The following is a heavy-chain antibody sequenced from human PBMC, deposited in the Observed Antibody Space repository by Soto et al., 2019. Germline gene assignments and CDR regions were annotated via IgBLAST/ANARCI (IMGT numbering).Heavy chain of an antibody. J-gene: IGHJ4*02. CDR3: ARGFRANRFCYYFFDL. CDR2: MSNDGNNQ. Sequence: PGGSLRLSCAASRFDFTSYGMHWLSQAPDKGLEWVAAMSNDGNNQFYADSVRGRFIISRDTSKNTLFLQMTSLRPEDTAVYHCARGFRANRFCYYFFDLWGPGALVTVSS. CDR1: RFDFTSYG. V-gene: IGHV3-30*03. D-gene: IGHD2-15*01.